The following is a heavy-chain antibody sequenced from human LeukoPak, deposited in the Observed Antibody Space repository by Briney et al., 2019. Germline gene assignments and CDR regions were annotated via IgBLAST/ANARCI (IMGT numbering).Heavy chain of an antibody. Sequence: SQTLSLTCTVSGGSISSGSYYWSWIRQPAGKGLEWIGRIYASGSTNYNPSLKSRVTISVDTSKNQFSLKLSSVTAADTAVYYCARESSIVVVPAAIPRAFDTWGQGTMVTVSS. D-gene: IGHD2-2*02. CDR2: IYASGST. V-gene: IGHV4-61*02. J-gene: IGHJ3*02. CDR3: ARESSIVVVPAAIPRAFDT. CDR1: GGSISSGSYY.